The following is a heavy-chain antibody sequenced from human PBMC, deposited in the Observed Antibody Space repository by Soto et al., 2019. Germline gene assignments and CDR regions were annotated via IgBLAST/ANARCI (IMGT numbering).Heavy chain of an antibody. V-gene: IGHV1-2*04. CDR1: GYTFTGYY. CDR3: ARGGGGNGQSLMFDP. J-gene: IGHJ5*02. D-gene: IGHD2-15*01. CDR2: INPNSGGT. Sequence: ASVKVSCKASGYTFTGYYMHWVRQAPGQGLEWMGWINPNSGGTNYAQKFQGWVTMTRDTSISTAYMELSRLRSDDTAVYYCARGGGGNGQSLMFDPWGQGTLVTVSS.